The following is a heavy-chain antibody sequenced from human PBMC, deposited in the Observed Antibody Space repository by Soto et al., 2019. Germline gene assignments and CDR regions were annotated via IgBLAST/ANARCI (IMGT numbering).Heavy chain of an antibody. CDR1: GYTFTGYY. V-gene: IGHV1-2*04. D-gene: IGHD5-18*01. J-gene: IGHJ6*02. CDR3: ARGLDVDTAMVRDYYGMDV. Sequence: ASVKVSCKASGYTFTGYYMDWVRQAPAQGLEWMGWINPNSGGTNYAQKFQGWVTMTRDTSISTAYMELSRLRSDDTAVYYCARGLDVDTAMVRDYYGMDVWGQGTTVTVSS. CDR2: INPNSGGT.